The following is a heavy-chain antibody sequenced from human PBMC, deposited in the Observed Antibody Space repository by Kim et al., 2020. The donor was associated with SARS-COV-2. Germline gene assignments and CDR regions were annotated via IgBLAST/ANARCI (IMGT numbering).Heavy chain of an antibody. CDR2: ISAYNGNT. V-gene: IGHV1-18*04. CDR3: ARDQPIAAAGPYNWFDP. Sequence: ASVKVSCKASGYTFTNYGISWVRQAPGQGLEWMGWISAYNGNTNYAQKLQGRFTMTTDTSTSTAYMELRSLRSDDTAVYYCARDQPIAAAGPYNWFDPWGQGTLVTVSS. D-gene: IGHD6-13*01. CDR1: GYTFTNYG. J-gene: IGHJ5*02.